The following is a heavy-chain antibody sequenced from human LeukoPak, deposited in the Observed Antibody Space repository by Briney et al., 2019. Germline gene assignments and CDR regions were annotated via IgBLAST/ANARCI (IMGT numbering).Heavy chain of an antibody. Sequence: ASVKVSCKASGYTFTSYGISWVRQAPGKGLEWMGGFDPEDGETIYAQKFQGRVTMTEDTSTDTAYMELSSLRSEDTAVYYCARAQGYCSSTSCYTGDDYWGQGTLVTVSS. CDR2: FDPEDGET. D-gene: IGHD2-2*02. V-gene: IGHV1-24*01. CDR3: ARAQGYCSSTSCYTGDDY. CDR1: GYTFTSYG. J-gene: IGHJ4*02.